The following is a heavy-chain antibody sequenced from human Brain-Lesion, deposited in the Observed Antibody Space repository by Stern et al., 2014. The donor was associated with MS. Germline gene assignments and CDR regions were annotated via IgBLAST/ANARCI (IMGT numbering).Heavy chain of an antibody. J-gene: IGHJ5*02. V-gene: IGHV4-39*01. Sequence: QVQLVESGPGLVKPSETLSLTCTVAGGSVSSTSYAWAWIRQPPGKGLEWIGTIYYSGNTYYSPSLKSRLTLSPKTSQKQFSLQLGSVTAADTAVYYCAGEEDIRYCSGGSCTGNWFDPWGQGTLVTVSS. CDR1: GGSVSSTSYA. CDR3: AGEEDIRYCSGGSCTGNWFDP. CDR2: IYYSGNT. D-gene: IGHD2-15*01.